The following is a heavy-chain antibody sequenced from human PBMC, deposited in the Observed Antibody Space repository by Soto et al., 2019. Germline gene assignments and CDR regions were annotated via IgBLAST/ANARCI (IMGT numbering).Heavy chain of an antibody. V-gene: IGHV4-34*01. CDR2: INHSGST. Sequence: PSETLSLTCAVYGGSFSGYYWSWIRQPPGKGLEWIGEINHSGSTNYNPSLKSRVTISVDTSKNQFSLKLSSVTAADTAVYYCARGIVTYYDFWSGPRTSSNWFDPWGQGTLVTVSS. D-gene: IGHD3-3*01. CDR1: GGSFSGYY. CDR3: ARGIVTYYDFWSGPRTSSNWFDP. J-gene: IGHJ5*02.